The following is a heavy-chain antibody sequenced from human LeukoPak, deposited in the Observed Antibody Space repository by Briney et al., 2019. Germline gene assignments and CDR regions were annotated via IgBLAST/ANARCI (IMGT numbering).Heavy chain of an antibody. CDR2: VSKSSSYI. J-gene: IGHJ4*02. D-gene: IGHD3-10*01. Sequence: PGGSLRLSCAASGFTFRTYSMNWVRQAPGKGPEWIASVSKSSSYIYYADSVRGRFTISRGNANNSLYLQMNSLRAEDTAVYYCAKGSGVHYWGQGTLVIVSS. CDR1: GFTFRTYS. V-gene: IGHV3-21*01. CDR3: AKGSGVHY.